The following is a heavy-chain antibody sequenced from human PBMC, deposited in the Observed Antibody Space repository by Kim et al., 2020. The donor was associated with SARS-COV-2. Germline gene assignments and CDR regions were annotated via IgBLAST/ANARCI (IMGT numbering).Heavy chain of an antibody. CDR3: ARAGLRRGFDP. V-gene: IGHV4-34*01. CDR2: INHSGST. J-gene: IGHJ5*02. Sequence: SETLSLTCAVYGGSFSGYYWSWIRQPPGKGLEWIGEINHSGSTNYNPSLKSRVTISVDTSKNQFSLKLSSVTAADTAVYYCARAGLRRGFDPWGQGTLVTVSS. CDR1: GGSFSGYY. D-gene: IGHD5-12*01.